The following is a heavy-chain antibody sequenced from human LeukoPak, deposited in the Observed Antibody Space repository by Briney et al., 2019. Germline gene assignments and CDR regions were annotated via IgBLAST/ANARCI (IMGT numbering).Heavy chain of an antibody. J-gene: IGHJ3*02. V-gene: IGHV3-53*01. CDR1: GFTVSTNY. Sequence: GGSLRLSRAASGFTVSTNYMTWVRQAPGKGLEWVSVIYSGGSTYYADSVKGRFTISRDTSKNTLYLQMNSLRAEDTAVYYCATRDVFDIWGQGTMVTVSS. CDR3: ATRDVFDI. CDR2: IYSGGST.